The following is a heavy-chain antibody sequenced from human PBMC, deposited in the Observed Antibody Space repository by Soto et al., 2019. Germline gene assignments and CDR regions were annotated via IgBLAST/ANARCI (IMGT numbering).Heavy chain of an antibody. CDR2: ISCSGSDI. D-gene: IGHD1-26*01. CDR1: GFSFSSYE. V-gene: IGHV3-48*03. CDR3: ARGDFIVGVRGHDAFEI. Sequence: GGSLRLSCAASGFSFSSYEMNWVRQAPGKGLEWVSHISCSGSDIYYADSVKGRFTISRDNAKKSLYLQMNGLRGEDTAVYYCARGDFIVGVRGHDAFEIWGQGTMVTVSS. J-gene: IGHJ3*02.